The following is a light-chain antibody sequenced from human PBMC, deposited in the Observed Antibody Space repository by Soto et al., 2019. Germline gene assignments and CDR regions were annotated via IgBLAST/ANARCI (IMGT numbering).Light chain of an antibody. V-gene: IGKV3-20*01. CDR2: GAS. CDR1: QSVDRY. Sequence: EVVLTQSPDTLSLSPGETATLSCRASQSVDRYVAWYQQKLGQAPRLLIYGASSRATGIPDRFSGSGSGTDFTLTISRLEPEDFAVYYCQQYGSSPITFGQGTRLEIK. J-gene: IGKJ5*01. CDR3: QQYGSSPIT.